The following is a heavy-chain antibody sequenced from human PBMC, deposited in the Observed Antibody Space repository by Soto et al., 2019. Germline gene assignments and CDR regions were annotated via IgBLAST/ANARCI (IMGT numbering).Heavy chain of an antibody. CDR1: GLTFSSYS. CDR3: AKDGVGELSLFDY. J-gene: IGHJ4*02. Sequence: EVQLLESGGGLVQPGGSLRLSCAASGLTFSSYSMSWVRQAPGKGLEWVSSISESGGATYYADSVKGRFTISRDNSKNTLYLQMNSLRAEDTAVYYCAKDGVGELSLFDYWGQGTLVTVSS. CDR2: ISESGGAT. V-gene: IGHV3-23*01. D-gene: IGHD3-16*02.